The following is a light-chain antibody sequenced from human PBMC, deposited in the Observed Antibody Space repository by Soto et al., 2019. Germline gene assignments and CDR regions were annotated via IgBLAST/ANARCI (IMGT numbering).Light chain of an antibody. CDR1: TSDIGGYKY. J-gene: IGLJ1*01. CDR3: CSYARTTHV. V-gene: IGLV2-11*01. CDR2: DVT. Sequence: QSALTQPPSVSGSPGQSVTISCTGTTSDIGGYKYVSWYQQLPGKAPKLMIFDVTKRPSGVPDRFSGSNFGNTASLTISWLQAEDEAIYYCCSYARTTHVFGTGTKVTVL.